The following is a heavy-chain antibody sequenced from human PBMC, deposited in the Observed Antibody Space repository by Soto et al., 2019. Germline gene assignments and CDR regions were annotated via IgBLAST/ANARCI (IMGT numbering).Heavy chain of an antibody. CDR2: IYHSGST. V-gene: IGHV4-4*02. J-gene: IGHJ4*02. D-gene: IGHD6-19*01. CDR3: ASRPGSAWYWFDY. Sequence: QVQLQESGPGLVKPSGTLSLTCAVSGGSISSSNWWSWVRQPPGKGLEWIGEIYHSGSTNYNPSLKSRVTISVDKSKIQLSLKLSSVTAADTAVYYCASRPGSAWYWFDYWGQGTLVTVSS. CDR1: GGSISSSNW.